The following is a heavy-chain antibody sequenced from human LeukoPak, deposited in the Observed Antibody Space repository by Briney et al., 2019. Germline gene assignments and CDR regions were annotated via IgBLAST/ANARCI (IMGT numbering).Heavy chain of an antibody. Sequence: PGGSLRLSCAASGFTFSSYWMHWVRQAPGKGPVWVSRINSDGSSTSYADSVKGRFTISRDNAKNTLYLQMNSLRAEDTAVYYCARVSGYYYDSSGYNWFDPWGQGTLVTVSS. CDR2: INSDGSST. V-gene: IGHV3-74*01. J-gene: IGHJ5*02. CDR3: ARVSGYYYDSSGYNWFDP. CDR1: GFTFSSYW. D-gene: IGHD3-22*01.